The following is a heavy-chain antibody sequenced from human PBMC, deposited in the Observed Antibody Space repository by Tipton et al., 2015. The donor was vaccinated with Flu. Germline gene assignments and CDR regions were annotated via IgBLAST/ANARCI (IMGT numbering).Heavy chain of an antibody. J-gene: IGHJ6*02. Sequence: TLSLTCTVSGGSIRAASDYWGWVRQTPGKGLEWIGNIHYSGKTYYNMPLKSRVTISVDTSNNQFSLKLTSVTAADTGLYYCAGDRIVNGFWTGYERYGMDVWGQGTTVTVSS. CDR1: GGSIRAASDY. CDR3: AGDRIVNGFWTGYERYGMDV. V-gene: IGHV4-39*07. D-gene: IGHD3/OR15-3a*01. CDR2: IHYSGKT.